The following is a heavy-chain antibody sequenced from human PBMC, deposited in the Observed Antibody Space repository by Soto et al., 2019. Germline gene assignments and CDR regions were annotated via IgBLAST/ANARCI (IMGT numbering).Heavy chain of an antibody. CDR2: ISAHTGNT. D-gene: IGHD1-1*01. J-gene: IGHJ4*02. CDR3: ARGRYGDY. Sequence: QVHLVQSGAEVKKPGASVKVSCKGSGYAFTTYGITWVRQAPGQGLEWMGWISAHTGNTHYAQKLQGRVTVTRDTSTSTAYVELRRLRSDDTAVYYCARGRYGDYWGQGALVTVSS. V-gene: IGHV1-18*01. CDR1: GYAFTTYG.